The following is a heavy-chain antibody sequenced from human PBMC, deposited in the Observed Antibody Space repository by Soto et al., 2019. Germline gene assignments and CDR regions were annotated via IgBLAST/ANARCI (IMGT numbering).Heavy chain of an antibody. CDR1: GGTFSRYA. CDR3: ARGPPGSSSWYWYFDL. V-gene: IGHV1-69*01. Sequence: VQLVQSGAEVKKPGSSVKVSCKASGGTFSRYAINWVRQAPGQGLEWMGGVIPGSGTANYAHGFQGRVSITADESMTTAYMELSSLRSEDTAVYYCARGPPGSSSWYWYFDLWGRGTLVSVSS. CDR2: VIPGSGTA. J-gene: IGHJ2*01. D-gene: IGHD6-19*01.